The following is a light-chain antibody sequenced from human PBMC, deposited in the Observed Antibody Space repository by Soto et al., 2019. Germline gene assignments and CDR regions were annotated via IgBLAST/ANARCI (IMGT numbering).Light chain of an antibody. Sequence: DIVMTQSPDSLSVSLGERATINCKSSQSVLYSSKNKNYLAWYQQKPGQPPQLLIYWASTRKSGVPDRFSGSGSGTDFTLTISSLQAEDVAVYCCQQYYNTPPYTFGQGTKLEI. CDR2: WAS. CDR1: QSVLYSSKNKNY. J-gene: IGKJ2*01. CDR3: QQYYNTPPYT. V-gene: IGKV4-1*01.